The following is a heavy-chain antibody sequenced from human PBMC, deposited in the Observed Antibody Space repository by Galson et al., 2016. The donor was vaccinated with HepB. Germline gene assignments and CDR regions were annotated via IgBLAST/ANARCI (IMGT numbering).Heavy chain of an antibody. CDR1: GYTFTDYG. CDR2: INTGTDNT. J-gene: IGHJ3*02. D-gene: IGHD3-3*01. V-gene: IGHV1-3*04. Sequence: SVKVSCKASGYTFTDYGLHWVRQAPGQRLEWMGWINTGTDNTEYSQRFQGIVTITRDTSATTAYMELRSLRSEDTAVFYCARARLYELWSGFYNTFDIGGQGTIVIVSS. CDR3: ARARLYELWSGFYNTFDI.